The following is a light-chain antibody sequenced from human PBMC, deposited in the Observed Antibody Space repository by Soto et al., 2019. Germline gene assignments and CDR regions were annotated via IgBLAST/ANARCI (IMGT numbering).Light chain of an antibody. Sequence: QTVVTQEPSFSVSPGGTVTLTCGLRSGSVSTSYHPTWYQQTPGQAPRTLIFSTNTRSSGVPDRFSGSNLGNKAALTITGAQADDESDYYCVLYMGSGPYVVFGGGTKLTVL. CDR3: VLYMGSGPYVV. CDR1: SGSVSTSYH. J-gene: IGLJ2*01. V-gene: IGLV8-61*01. CDR2: STN.